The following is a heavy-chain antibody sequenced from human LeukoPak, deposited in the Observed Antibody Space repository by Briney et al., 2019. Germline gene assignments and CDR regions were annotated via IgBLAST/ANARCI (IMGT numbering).Heavy chain of an antibody. J-gene: IGHJ4*02. CDR3: ARDHSGGSCYDY. Sequence: SETLSLTCAVYGGSFSGYYWSWIRQPPGKGLEWIGEINHSGSTNYNPSLKSRVTMSVDTSKNQFSLKLSSVTAADTAVYYCARDHSGGSCYDYWGQGTLVTVSS. D-gene: IGHD2-15*01. CDR1: GGSFSGYY. V-gene: IGHV4-34*01. CDR2: INHSGST.